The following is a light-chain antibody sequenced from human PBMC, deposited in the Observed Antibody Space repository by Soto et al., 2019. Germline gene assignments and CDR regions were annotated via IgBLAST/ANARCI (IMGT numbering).Light chain of an antibody. CDR1: SSDVGGYTY. Sequence: QSALTQPASVSGSPGQSITISCTGTSSDVGGYTYVSWYQQHPGKAPKLMIYDVSNRPSGVSNGFSGSKSGNTASLTISGLQAEDEADYYCSSYTSSSPFFGTGTKVTVL. CDR2: DVS. V-gene: IGLV2-14*01. CDR3: SSYTSSSPF. J-gene: IGLJ1*01.